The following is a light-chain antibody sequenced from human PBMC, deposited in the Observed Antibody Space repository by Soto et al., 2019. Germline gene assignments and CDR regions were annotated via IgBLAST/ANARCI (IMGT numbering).Light chain of an antibody. V-gene: IGKV3-15*01. CDR3: QQYSSWPFT. CDR1: QSVSNN. J-gene: IGKJ3*01. Sequence: EIVLTQSPAPLSVFPGEQATLSCGASQSVSNNLAWYHQKPGQAPRPLIYGASTRATGVPARFSGSGSGTEFTLTISSLQSEDSAIYYCQQYSSWPFTFGPGTKVAIE. CDR2: GAS.